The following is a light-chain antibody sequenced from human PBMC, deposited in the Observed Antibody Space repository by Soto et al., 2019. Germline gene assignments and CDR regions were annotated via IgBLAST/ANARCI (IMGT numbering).Light chain of an antibody. CDR3: QQYGNSRWT. Sequence: EILLTQSPGTLSLSPGERATLSCRARQRVSSRYLAWYQQKPGQAPRPLISGASTRATGFPDRFSGSGSGTDFTLTISRLEPEDFAVYYCQQYGNSRWTFGQGTKVEIK. V-gene: IGKV3-20*01. J-gene: IGKJ1*01. CDR2: GAS. CDR1: QRVSSRY.